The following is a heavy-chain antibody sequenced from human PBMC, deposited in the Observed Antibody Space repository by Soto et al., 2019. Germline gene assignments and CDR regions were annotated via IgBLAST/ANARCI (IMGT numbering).Heavy chain of an antibody. CDR3: AKGAITMVRGVIIHFDY. CDR2: ISGSGGST. CDR1: GFTFRSYW. J-gene: IGHJ4*02. D-gene: IGHD3-10*01. V-gene: IGHV3-23*01. Sequence: GGSLRLSCAASGFTFRSYWMHWVRQAPGKGLEWVSAISGSGGSTYYADSVKGRFTISRDNSKNTLYLQMNSLRAEDTAVYYCAKGAITMVRGVIIHFDYWGQGTLVTVSS.